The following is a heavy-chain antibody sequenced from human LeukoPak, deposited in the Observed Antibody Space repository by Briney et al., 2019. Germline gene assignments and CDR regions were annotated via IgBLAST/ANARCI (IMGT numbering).Heavy chain of an antibody. CDR2: INPSGGST. D-gene: IGHD3-10*01. J-gene: IGHJ6*04. CDR1: GYTFTSYY. CDR3: ARDWVSHCYGSGSYMDV. Sequence: ASVKVSCKASGYTFTSYYMHWVRQAPGQGLEWMGIINPSGGSTSYAQKFQGRVTMTRDMSTSTVYMELSSLRSEDTAVYYCARDWVSHCYGSGSYMDVWGKGTTVTVSS. V-gene: IGHV1-46*01.